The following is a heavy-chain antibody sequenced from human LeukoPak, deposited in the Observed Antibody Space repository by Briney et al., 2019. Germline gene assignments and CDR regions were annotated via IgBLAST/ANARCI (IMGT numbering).Heavy chain of an antibody. V-gene: IGHV4-34*01. CDR2: INHSGST. J-gene: IGHJ4*02. D-gene: IGHD6-19*01. Sequence: PSEALSLTCAVYGGSFSGYYWSWIRQPPGKGLEWIGEINHSGSTNYNPSLKSRVTISVDTSKNQFSLKLSSVTAADTAVYYCARGWYSSGWYGGPRADYWGQGTLVTVSS. CDR1: GGSFSGYY. CDR3: ARGWYSSGWYGGPRADY.